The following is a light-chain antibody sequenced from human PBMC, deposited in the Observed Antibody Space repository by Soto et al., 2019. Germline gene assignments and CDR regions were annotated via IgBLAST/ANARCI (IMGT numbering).Light chain of an antibody. CDR3: CSYSSSGTPKWV. J-gene: IGLJ2*01. CDR1: NSDIGGYNY. V-gene: IGLV2-14*01. Sequence: QSALTQPASVSGSPGQSITISCTGTNSDIGGYNYVSWYQHHPGKAPKLTIYEVSNRPSGVSNRFSGSKFGNTASLTVSGLQAEDEADYSCCSYSSSGTPKWVFGGGTQLTVL. CDR2: EVS.